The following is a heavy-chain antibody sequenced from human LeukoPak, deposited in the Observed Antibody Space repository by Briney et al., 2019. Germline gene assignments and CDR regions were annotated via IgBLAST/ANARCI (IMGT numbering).Heavy chain of an antibody. J-gene: IGHJ6*03. CDR3: ARDKRYCSSTSCYIWGHYYYYMDV. Sequence: SETLSLTCTVSGGSISSGDYYWSWIRQPPGKGLEWIGYIYYSGSTYYNPSLKSRVTISVDTSNNQFSLKLSSMTAAETALYYCARDKRYCSSTSCYIWGHYYYYMDVWGKGTTVTVSS. CDR1: GGSISSGDYY. V-gene: IGHV4-30-4*08. CDR2: IYYSGST. D-gene: IGHD2-2*02.